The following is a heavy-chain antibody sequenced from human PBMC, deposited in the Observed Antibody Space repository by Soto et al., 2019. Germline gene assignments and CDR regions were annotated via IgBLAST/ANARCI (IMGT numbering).Heavy chain of an antibody. D-gene: IGHD3-3*01. CDR1: GFTFSSYS. V-gene: IGHV3-21*01. CDR2: ISSSSSYI. CDR3: ARDKKVTRQDEWLSVVGAFDI. J-gene: IGHJ3*02. Sequence: GGSLRLSCAASGFTFSSYSMNWVRQAPGKGLEWVSSISSSSSYIYYADSVKGRFTISRDNAKNSLYLQMNSLRAEDTAVYYCARDKKVTRQDEWLSVVGAFDIWGQGTMVTVSS.